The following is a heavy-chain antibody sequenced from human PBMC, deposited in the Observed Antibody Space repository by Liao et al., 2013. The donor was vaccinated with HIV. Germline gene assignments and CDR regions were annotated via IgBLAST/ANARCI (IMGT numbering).Heavy chain of an antibody. Sequence: QVQLQESGPGLVKPSETLSLTCTVSGGSITSYYWSWIRQPAGKGLEWIGRIYTSGSTKLHPSLKSRVTMSLDTSKNQFSLKLNSVTAADTAVYYCARDIEKSGRFLERDYYYYYMDVWGKGTTVTVSS. J-gene: IGHJ6*03. V-gene: IGHV4-4*07. CDR1: GGSITSYY. D-gene: IGHD3-3*01. CDR2: IYTSGST. CDR3: ARDIEKSGRFLERDYYYYYMDV.